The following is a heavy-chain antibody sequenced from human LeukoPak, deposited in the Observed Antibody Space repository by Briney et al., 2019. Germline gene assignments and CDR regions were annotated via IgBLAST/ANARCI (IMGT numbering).Heavy chain of an antibody. CDR3: ARLSRVVPAATYRYYYYYMDV. J-gene: IGHJ6*03. V-gene: IGHV4-34*01. D-gene: IGHD2-2*01. CDR2: INHSGST. Sequence: SETLSLTCAVYGGSFSGYYWSWIRQPPGKGLEWIGEINHSGSTNYNPSLKSRVTISVDTSKNQFSLNLSSVTAADTAVYYCARLSRVVPAATYRYYYYYMDVWGKGTTVTISS. CDR1: GGSFSGYY.